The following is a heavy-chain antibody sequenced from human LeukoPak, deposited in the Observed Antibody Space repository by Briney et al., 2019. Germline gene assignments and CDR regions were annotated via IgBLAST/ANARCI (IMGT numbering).Heavy chain of an antibody. D-gene: IGHD3-10*01. CDR2: IDQDGSAE. V-gene: IGHV3-7*04. CDR3: ARADNYGSILDY. CDR1: GFTFSNYW. Sequence: GGSLRLSCAAPGFTFSNYWMSWVRQSPGRGLEWVANIDQDGSAEYYVDSVGGRFTVSRDNAKNSLYLQIDSLRAEDTAVYYCARADNYGSILDYWGRGTLVTVSS. J-gene: IGHJ4*02.